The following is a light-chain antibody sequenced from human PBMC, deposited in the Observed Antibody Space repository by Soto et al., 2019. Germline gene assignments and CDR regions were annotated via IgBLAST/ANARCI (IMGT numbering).Light chain of an antibody. CDR1: QSVSNNY. Sequence: DNVVTQCPGALPLSPGERATLSCRASQSVSNNYLAWYQQKPGQAPRLLIYGASNRATGIPDRFSGSGSGTDFTLTISRLGPDDSAVYYCQQYSSSGTFGQGTKVDIK. CDR3: QQYSSSGT. J-gene: IGKJ1*01. CDR2: GAS. V-gene: IGKV3-20*01.